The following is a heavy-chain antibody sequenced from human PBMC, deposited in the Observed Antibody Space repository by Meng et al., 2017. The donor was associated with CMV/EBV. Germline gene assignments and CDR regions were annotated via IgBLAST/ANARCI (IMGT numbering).Heavy chain of an antibody. V-gene: IGHV4-39*07. CDR2: IYYSGST. CDR1: GGSISSSSYY. Sequence: QLQVKDAGPGLVKPSETLSLTCTVSGGSISSSSYYWGWIRQPPGKGLEWIGSIYYSGSTYYNPSLKSRVTISVDTSKNQFSLKLSSVTAADTAVYYCARDPSLRWIDYWGQGTLVTVSS. J-gene: IGHJ4*02. D-gene: IGHD4-23*01. CDR3: ARDPSLRWIDY.